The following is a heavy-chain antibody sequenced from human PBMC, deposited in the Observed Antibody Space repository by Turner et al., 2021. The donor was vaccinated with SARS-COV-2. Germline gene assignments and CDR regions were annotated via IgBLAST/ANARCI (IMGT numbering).Heavy chain of an antibody. CDR3: ARVRYNWNGHYFDY. V-gene: IGHV3-7*01. Sequence: EVQLVESGGGLVQPGGSLRLSCAASGFTFSSYWMSWVRQAPGKGLEWVAKIKQDGSEKYYVDSVKGRFTISRDNAKNSLYLQMNSLRAEDTAVYYCARVRYNWNGHYFDYWGQGTLVTVSS. D-gene: IGHD1-1*01. J-gene: IGHJ4*02. CDR1: GFTFSSYW. CDR2: IKQDGSEK.